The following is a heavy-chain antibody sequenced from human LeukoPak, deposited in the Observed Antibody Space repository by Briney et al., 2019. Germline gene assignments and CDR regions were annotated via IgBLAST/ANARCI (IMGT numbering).Heavy chain of an antibody. CDR2: ISGSGGST. D-gene: IGHD3-22*01. J-gene: IGHJ4*02. Sequence: GGSLRLSCAASGFTFSSYAMSWVRQAPGKGLEWVSAISGSGGSTYYADSVKGRFTISRDNSKNTLYLQMNSLRAEDTAVYYCAKASYYYDSSGYWDYWGQGTLVTVSS. CDR3: AKASYYYDSSGYWDY. V-gene: IGHV3-23*01. CDR1: GFTFSSYA.